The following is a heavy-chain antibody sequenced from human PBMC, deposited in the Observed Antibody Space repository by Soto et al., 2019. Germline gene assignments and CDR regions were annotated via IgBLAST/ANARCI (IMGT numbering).Heavy chain of an antibody. CDR3: ARDLLSRYNWNYVLGGYGMDV. Sequence: PGGSLRLSCAASGFTFSSYGMHWVRQAPGKGLEWVAVIWYDGSNKYYADSVKGRFTISRDNSKNTLYLQMNSLRAEDTAVYYCARDLLSRYNWNYVLGGYGMDVWGQGTTVTVSS. CDR1: GFTFSSYG. J-gene: IGHJ6*02. D-gene: IGHD1-7*01. CDR2: IWYDGSNK. V-gene: IGHV3-33*01.